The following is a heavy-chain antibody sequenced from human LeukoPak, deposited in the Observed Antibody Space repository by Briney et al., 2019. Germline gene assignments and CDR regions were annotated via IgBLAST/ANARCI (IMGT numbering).Heavy chain of an antibody. D-gene: IGHD3-22*01. CDR2: IYYSGST. J-gene: IGHJ3*02. CDR3: ARETLEYYYDSSGYHAFDI. Sequence: SETLSLTCTVSGGSISSYYWSWTRQPPGKGLEWIGYIYYSGSTNYNPSLKSRVTISVDTSKNQFSLKLSSVTAADTAVYYCARETLEYYYDSSGYHAFDIWGQGTMVTVSS. V-gene: IGHV4-59*01. CDR1: GGSISSYY.